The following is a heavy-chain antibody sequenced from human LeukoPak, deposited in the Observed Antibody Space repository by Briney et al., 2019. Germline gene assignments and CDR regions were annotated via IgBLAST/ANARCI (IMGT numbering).Heavy chain of an antibody. J-gene: IGHJ4*02. V-gene: IGHV4-31*03. Sequence: SQTLSLTCTVSGGSISSGGYYWSWIRQHPGGGLQWIGYMYYSGSTYYNPSLKSRVTISVDTSKNQFSLKLSSVTAADTAVYYCARGWRRDDYSNYYFDYWGQGTLVTVSS. CDR3: ARGWRRDDYSNYYFDY. CDR1: GGSISSGGYY. CDR2: MYYSGST. D-gene: IGHD4-11*01.